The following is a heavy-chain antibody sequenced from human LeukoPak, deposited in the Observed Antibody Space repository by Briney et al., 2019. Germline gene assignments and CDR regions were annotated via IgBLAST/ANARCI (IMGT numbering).Heavy chain of an antibody. J-gene: IGHJ3*02. Sequence: SETLSLTCTVSGGSISSYYWSWIRQPPGKGLEWIGYIYYSGSTNYNPSLKSRVTISVDTSKNQFSLKLSSVTAADTAVYYCARRVRGAQYDAFDIWGQGTMVTVSS. V-gene: IGHV4-59*01. CDR2: IYYSGST. CDR3: ARRVRGAQYDAFDI. CDR1: GGSISSYY. D-gene: IGHD3-10*01.